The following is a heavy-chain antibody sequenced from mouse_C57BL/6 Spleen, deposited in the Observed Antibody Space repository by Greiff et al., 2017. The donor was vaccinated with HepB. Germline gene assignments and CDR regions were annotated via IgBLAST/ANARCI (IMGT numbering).Heavy chain of an antibody. J-gene: IGHJ4*01. Sequence: EVQLQESGGGLVKPGGSLKLSCAASGFTFSSYAMSWVRQTPEKRLEWVATISDGGSYTYYPDNVKGRFTISRDNAKNNLYLQMSHLKSEDTAMYYCARKGYGKDYAMTTGVKEPQSPSPQ. D-gene: IGHD2-1*01. CDR3: ARKGYGKDYAMTT. CDR2: ISDGGSYT. V-gene: IGHV5-4*01. CDR1: GFTFSSYA.